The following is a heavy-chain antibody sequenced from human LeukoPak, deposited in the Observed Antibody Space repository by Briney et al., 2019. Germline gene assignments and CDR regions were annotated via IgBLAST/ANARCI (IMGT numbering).Heavy chain of an antibody. J-gene: IGHJ4*02. Sequence: SETLSLTCTVSGGSISNYYWSWIRQPPGKGLEWIGYNYYRGSTNYNPSLKSRVTISVDTSKNQFSLKLSSVTAADTAVYYCARVHSGYDFGNRKYYYFDYWGQGTLVTVSS. CDR2: NYYRGST. CDR1: GGSISNYY. CDR3: ARVHSGYDFGNRKYYYFDY. D-gene: IGHD5-12*01. V-gene: IGHV4-59*12.